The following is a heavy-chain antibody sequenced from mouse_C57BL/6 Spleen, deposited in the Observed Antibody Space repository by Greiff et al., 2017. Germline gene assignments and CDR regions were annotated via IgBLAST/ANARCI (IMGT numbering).Heavy chain of an antibody. V-gene: IGHV8-12*01. Sequence: QVTLKVCGPGILQSSQTLSLTCSFSGFSLSTSGMGVSWLRQPSGKGLEWLAHIYWDDDKRYNPSLKSRLTISKDTSRNQVFLKSTSVDTADTATYYCARRGDYDGYAMDYWGQGTSVTVSS. CDR2: IYWDDDK. D-gene: IGHD2-4*01. J-gene: IGHJ4*01. CDR3: ARRGDYDGYAMDY. CDR1: GFSLSTSGMG.